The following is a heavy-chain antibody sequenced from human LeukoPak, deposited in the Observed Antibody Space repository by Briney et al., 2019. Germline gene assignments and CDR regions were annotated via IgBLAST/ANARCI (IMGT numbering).Heavy chain of an antibody. J-gene: IGHJ5*02. CDR3: ARDTYTMVRGGDWFDP. V-gene: IGHV4-59*12. CDR1: GGSISSYY. Sequence: PSETLSLTCTVSGGSISSYYWSWIRQPPGKGLEWIGYIYHSGSTYYNPSLKSRVTISVDRSKNQFSLKLSSVTAADTAVYYCARDTYTMVRGGDWFDPWGQGTLSPSPQ. CDR2: IYHSGST. D-gene: IGHD3-10*01.